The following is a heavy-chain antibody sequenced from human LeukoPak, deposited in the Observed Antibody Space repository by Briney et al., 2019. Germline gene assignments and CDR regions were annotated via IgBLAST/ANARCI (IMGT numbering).Heavy chain of an antibody. D-gene: IGHD4-11*01. J-gene: IGHJ6*03. V-gene: IGHV4-61*02. CDR2: IYTSGST. Sequence: SQTLSLTCTVTGGSISSGSYYWSWIRQPAGKGLEWIGRIYTSGSTNYNPSLTSRVTISVDTSKNRFSLKLSSVTAADTAVYYCARGVTMDVWGKGTTVTVSS. CDR1: GGSISSGSYY. CDR3: ARGVTMDV.